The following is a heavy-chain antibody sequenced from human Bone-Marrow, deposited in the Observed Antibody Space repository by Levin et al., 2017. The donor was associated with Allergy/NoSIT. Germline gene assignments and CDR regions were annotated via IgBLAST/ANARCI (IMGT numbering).Heavy chain of an antibody. CDR1: GFTFSNYR. CDR2: ISDTGGSI. Sequence: GESLKISCTTSGFTFSNYRVNWVRQAPGKGLEWVSTISDTGGSIYYADSVGGRFTISRDNSKNSLYLQMNSLRAEDTAIYYCASSNAVRAFDCWGQGTVVTVSS. D-gene: IGHD2-8*01. CDR3: ASSNAVRAFDC. V-gene: IGHV3-23*01. J-gene: IGHJ3*01.